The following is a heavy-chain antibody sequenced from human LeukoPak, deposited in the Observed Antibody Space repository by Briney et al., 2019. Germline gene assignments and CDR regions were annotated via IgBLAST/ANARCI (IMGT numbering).Heavy chain of an antibody. V-gene: IGHV4-59*01. Sequence: SETLSLTCTVSGGSISSYYWSWIRQPPGKGLEWIGYIYYSGSPNYNPSLKSRVTISVDTSKNQFSLKLSSVTAADTAVYYCARVGRYFDWYIDYWGQGTLVTVSS. J-gene: IGHJ4*02. CDR1: GGSISSYY. CDR3: ARVGRYFDWYIDY. D-gene: IGHD3-9*01. CDR2: IYYSGSP.